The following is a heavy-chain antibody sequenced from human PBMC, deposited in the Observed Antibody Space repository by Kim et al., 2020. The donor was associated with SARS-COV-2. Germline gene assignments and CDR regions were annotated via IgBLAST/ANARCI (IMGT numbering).Heavy chain of an antibody. J-gene: IGHJ4*02. D-gene: IGHD3-16*01. Sequence: SETLSLTCAVSGGSISSSNWWSWVRQPPGRGLEWIGEIYHSGSTNYNPSLKSRVTISVDKSKNQFSLKLSSVTAADTAVYYCARRRVGGVIFDYWGQGTLVTVSS. V-gene: IGHV4-4*02. CDR3: ARRRVGGVIFDY. CDR1: GGSISSSNW. CDR2: IYHSGST.